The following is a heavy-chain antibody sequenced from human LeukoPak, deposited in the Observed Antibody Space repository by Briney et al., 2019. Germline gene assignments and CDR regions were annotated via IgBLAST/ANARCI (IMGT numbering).Heavy chain of an antibody. CDR2: ISGSGGST. Sequence: GGSLRLSCAASGFTFSSYAMSWVRQAPGKGLEWVSAISGSGGSTYYADSVKGRFTNSRDNSKNTLYLQMNSLRAEDTAVYYCAKDSSKGWYVYWGQGTLVTVSS. CDR1: GFTFSSYA. CDR3: AKDSSKGWYVY. D-gene: IGHD6-13*01. V-gene: IGHV3-23*01. J-gene: IGHJ4*02.